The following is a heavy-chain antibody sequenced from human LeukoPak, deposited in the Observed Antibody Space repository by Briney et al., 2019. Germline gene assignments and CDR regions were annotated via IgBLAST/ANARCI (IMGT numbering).Heavy chain of an antibody. CDR3: ARDRARVGTMVDGFEI. D-gene: IGHD1-1*01. CDR1: GYTFTGQY. V-gene: IGHV1-2*03. Sequence: LAASVKVSCKASGYTFTGQYMHWVRQAPRQGLEGMGWINPNSGATNYAQKFQGRVTMTRDTSITTAYMELSRLISDDTAVYYCARDRARVGTMVDGFEIWGQGTVVTVSS. J-gene: IGHJ3*02. CDR2: INPNSGAT.